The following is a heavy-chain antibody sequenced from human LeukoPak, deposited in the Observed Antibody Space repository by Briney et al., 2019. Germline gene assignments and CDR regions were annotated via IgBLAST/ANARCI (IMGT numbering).Heavy chain of an antibody. J-gene: IGHJ4*02. CDR1: GLTFSSYD. V-gene: IGHV3-30*02. Sequence: PGGSLRLSCAASGLTFSSYDMHWVRQAPGKGREWGAFIRYDGNNKYYADSVKGRFTISRDNSKNTLYLQMNSLRPEDTAVYYCVEGSYYAYWGQGTLVTVSS. D-gene: IGHD1-26*01. CDR2: IRYDGNNK. CDR3: VEGSYYAY.